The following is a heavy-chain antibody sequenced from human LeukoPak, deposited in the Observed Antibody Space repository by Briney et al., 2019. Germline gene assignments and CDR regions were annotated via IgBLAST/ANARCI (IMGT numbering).Heavy chain of an antibody. CDR2: ISSSSSTI. Sequence: GGSLRLSCAASGFTFSSYSMNWVRQAPGKGLEWVSYISSSSSTIYYADSVKGRFTISRDNAKNSLYLQMNSLRAEDTAVYYCAREARYYGSGPEDSWFDPWGQGTLVTVSS. CDR3: AREARYYGSGPEDSWFDP. CDR1: GFTFSSYS. J-gene: IGHJ5*02. V-gene: IGHV3-48*01. D-gene: IGHD3-10*01.